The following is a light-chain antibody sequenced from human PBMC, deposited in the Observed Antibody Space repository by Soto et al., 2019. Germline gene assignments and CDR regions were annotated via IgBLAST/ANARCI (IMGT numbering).Light chain of an antibody. CDR2: DAS. Sequence: EIVLTQSPATLSLSPGERATLSCRASQSVSSYLAWYQQKPAQAPRLLIYDASNRATGIPARFSGSGSGTAVTLTISSLEPEDFAVYYCQQRSNWPLTFGPGTKVDIK. J-gene: IGKJ3*01. V-gene: IGKV3-11*01. CDR1: QSVSSY. CDR3: QQRSNWPLT.